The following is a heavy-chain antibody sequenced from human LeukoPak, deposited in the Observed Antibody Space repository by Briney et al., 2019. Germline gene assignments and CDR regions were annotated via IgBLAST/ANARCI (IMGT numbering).Heavy chain of an antibody. J-gene: IGHJ6*02. V-gene: IGHV1-69*01. D-gene: IGHD3-3*01. Sequence: NYAQKFQGRVTITADESTSTAYMELSSLRSEDTAVYYCARDPYDFWSGSPSYYYYYGMDVWGQGTTVTVSS. CDR3: ARDPYDFWSGSPSYYYYYGMDV.